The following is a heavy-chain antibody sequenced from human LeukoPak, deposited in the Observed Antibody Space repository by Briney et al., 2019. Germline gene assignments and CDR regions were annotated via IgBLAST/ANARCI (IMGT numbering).Heavy chain of an antibody. D-gene: IGHD6-19*01. CDR1: GSTFNNYA. J-gene: IGHJ4*02. V-gene: IGHV3-23*01. CDR3: AKISVTLTRDY. CDR2: ITNSGGST. Sequence: GGSLRLSCAASGSTFNNYAMTWVRQAPGKGLEWVSAITNSGGSTYYADSVKGRFTISRDNSKNTLFLQMNSLRADDTAVYYCAKISVTLTRDYWGQGTLVTVSS.